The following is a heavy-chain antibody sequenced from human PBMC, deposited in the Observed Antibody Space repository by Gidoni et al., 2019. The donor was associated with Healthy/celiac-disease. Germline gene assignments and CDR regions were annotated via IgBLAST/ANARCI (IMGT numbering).Heavy chain of an antibody. CDR2: INPNSGGT. CDR3: ARDPSYSSDWYLGPDY. V-gene: IGHV1-2*02. J-gene: IGHJ4*02. D-gene: IGHD6-19*01. CDR1: GYTFTGYY. Sequence: QVQLVQSGAEVKKPGASVKVSCKASGYTFTGYYMHWVRQAPGQGLEWMGWINPNSGGTKYAQKFQGRVTMTRDTSISTVYMELSRLRSDDTAVYYCARDPSYSSDWYLGPDYWGQGTLVTVSS.